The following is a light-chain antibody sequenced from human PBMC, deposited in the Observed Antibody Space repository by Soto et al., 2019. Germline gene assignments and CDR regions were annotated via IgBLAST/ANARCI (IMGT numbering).Light chain of an antibody. Sequence: EIVLTQSPGTLSLSPGERATLSCRASRSVSSSYLAWYQQKPGQAPRLLIYGASSRATGIPDRFSGSGSGTDFTLTISRLEPEDFAVYYCQQHGSSPQITFGQGTRLEIK. J-gene: IGKJ5*01. CDR1: RSVSSSY. V-gene: IGKV3-20*01. CDR2: GAS. CDR3: QQHGSSPQIT.